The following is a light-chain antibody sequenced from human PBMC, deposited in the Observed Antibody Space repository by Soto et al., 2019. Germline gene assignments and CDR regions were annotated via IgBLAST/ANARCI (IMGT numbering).Light chain of an antibody. J-gene: IGLJ1*01. CDR2: DVN. CDR1: NSNIGFYNF. V-gene: IGLV2-11*01. CDR3: CSYAGTYTYV. Sequence: QSVLPQPRSVSGSPGQSVTISCTGTNSNIGFYNFVSWYQQHPDKAPHLVIYDVNKRPSGVPDRFSGSKSGNTASLTISGLQAEDEADYYCCSYAGTYTYVFGIGTKVNVL.